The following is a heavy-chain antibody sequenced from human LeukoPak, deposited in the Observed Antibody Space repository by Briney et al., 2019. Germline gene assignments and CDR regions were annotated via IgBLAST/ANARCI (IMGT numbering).Heavy chain of an antibody. CDR3: ARADAYRGGDCYSN. V-gene: IGHV3-23*01. Sequence: GGSLRLSCAASGFTFSSYSMSWVRQAPGKGLEWVSIISDSGANTYYADSVRGRFTISRDNSKNTLYLQMNSLRAEDTAVYYCARADAYRGGDCYSNWGQGTLVTVSS. CDR2: ISDSGANT. CDR1: GFTFSSYS. J-gene: IGHJ4*02. D-gene: IGHD2-21*02.